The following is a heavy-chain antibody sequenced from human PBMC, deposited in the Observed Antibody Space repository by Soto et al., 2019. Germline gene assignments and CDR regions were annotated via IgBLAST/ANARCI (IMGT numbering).Heavy chain of an antibody. CDR1: CGSISSYY. V-gene: IGHV4-59*01. Sequence: PSETLSLTCTVSCGSISSYYWIWIRQPPGKGLEWIGYIYYSGSTNYNPSLKSRVTISVDTSKNQFSLKLSSVTAADTAVYYCARAKYSSGLLFDSCGQGTLVTFSS. CDR2: IYYSGST. CDR3: ARAKYSSGLLFDS. D-gene: IGHD6-25*01. J-gene: IGHJ4*02.